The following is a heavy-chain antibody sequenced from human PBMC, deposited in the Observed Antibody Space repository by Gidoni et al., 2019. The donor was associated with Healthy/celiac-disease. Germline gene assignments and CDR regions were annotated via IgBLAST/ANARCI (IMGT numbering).Heavy chain of an antibody. V-gene: IGHV3-21*01. CDR1: GFTFSSYS. J-gene: IGHJ4*02. CDR2: ISSSSSYI. D-gene: IGHD4-17*01. Sequence: EVQLVESGGGLVKPGGSLRLSCAASGFTFSSYSMNWVRQAPGKGLEWVSSISSSSSYIYYADSVKGRFTISRDNAKNSLYLQMNSLRAEDTAVYYCARSVTTVTSCFDYWGQGTLVTVSS. CDR3: ARSVTTVTSCFDY.